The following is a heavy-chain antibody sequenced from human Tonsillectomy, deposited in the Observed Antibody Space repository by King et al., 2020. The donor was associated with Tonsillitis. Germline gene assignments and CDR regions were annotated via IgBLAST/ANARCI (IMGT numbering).Heavy chain of an antibody. D-gene: IGHD6-19*01. CDR2: ISGSGGST. Sequence: VQLVESGGGLVQPGGSLRLSCAASGFTFSSYAMSWVRQAPGKGLEWVSAISGSGGSTYYADSVKGRFTISRDNSKNTLYLQMNSLRAEDTAVYYCAKNPPEWLVPPYYFDYWGQGTLVTVSS. CDR1: GFTFSSYA. V-gene: IGHV3-23*04. J-gene: IGHJ4*02. CDR3: AKNPPEWLVPPYYFDY.